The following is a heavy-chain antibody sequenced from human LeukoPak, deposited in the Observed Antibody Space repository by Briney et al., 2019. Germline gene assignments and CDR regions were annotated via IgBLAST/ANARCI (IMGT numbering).Heavy chain of an antibody. Sequence: GSLRLSCAASGFTFDDYAMHWVRQAPGKGLEWVSLISGDGGSTYYADSVKGRFTISRDNSKNTLYLQMNSLRAEDTAVYYCAKVPGRYGDYVSDYWGQGTLVTVSS. J-gene: IGHJ4*02. CDR3: AKVPGRYGDYVSDY. CDR2: ISGDGGST. D-gene: IGHD4-17*01. CDR1: GFTFDDYA. V-gene: IGHV3-23*01.